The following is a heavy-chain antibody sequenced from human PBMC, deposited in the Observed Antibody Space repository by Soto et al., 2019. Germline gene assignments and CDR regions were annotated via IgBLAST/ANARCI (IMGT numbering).Heavy chain of an antibody. CDR3: ASHITGSYVRN. CDR1: GGSFSGYY. D-gene: IGHD1-20*01. CDR2: INHSGST. J-gene: IGHJ4*02. Sequence: PSETLSLTCAVYGGSFSGYYWSWIRQPPGKGLEWIGEINHSGSTNYNPSLKSRVTISVDTSKNQFSLKLSSVTAADTAVYYCASHITGSYVRNWGQGTLVTVSS. V-gene: IGHV4-34*01.